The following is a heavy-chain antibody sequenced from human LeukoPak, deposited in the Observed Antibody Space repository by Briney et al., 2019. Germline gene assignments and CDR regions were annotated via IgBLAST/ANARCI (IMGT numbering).Heavy chain of an antibody. J-gene: IGHJ4*02. V-gene: IGHV1-2*02. CDR3: AAAYSSGWYSPYY. Sequence: ASVKVSCKASGYTFTGYYMHWVRQAPGQGLEWMGWINPNSGGTNYAQKFQGRVTMTRDTSISTAYMELSRLRSDDTAVYSCAAAYSSGWYSPYYWGQGTLVTVSS. D-gene: IGHD6-19*01. CDR1: GYTFTGYY. CDR2: INPNSGGT.